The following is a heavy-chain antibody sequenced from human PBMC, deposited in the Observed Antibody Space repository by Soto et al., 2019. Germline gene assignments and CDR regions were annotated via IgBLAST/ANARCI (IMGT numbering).Heavy chain of an antibody. CDR3: ARPLHYYDSSGYYAV. J-gene: IGHJ4*02. CDR1: GDSISRSYW. V-gene: IGHV4-4*02. CDR2: IYHSGST. Sequence: SETLSLTCAVSGDSISRSYWWSWVRQFPGKGLEWIGEIYHSGSTIYNPSLQSRVTLSVDKSKNEFSLKMSSVTAADTAVYYCARPLHYYDSSGYYAVWGQGTLVTVSS. D-gene: IGHD3-22*01.